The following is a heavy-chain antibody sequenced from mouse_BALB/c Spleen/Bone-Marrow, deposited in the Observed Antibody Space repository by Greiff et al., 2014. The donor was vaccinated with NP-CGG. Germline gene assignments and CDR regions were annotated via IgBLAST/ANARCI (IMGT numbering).Heavy chain of an antibody. CDR3: ARAITDAMDY. Sequence: VNVVESGAELVRPRTSVKVSCKGSGYAFTNYLIEWVKQRPGQGLEWIGVINSGSGGTKYNEKFKGKATLTADKSSSTAYVQLSSLTSDDSAVYFCARAITDAMDYWGQGTSVTVSS. V-gene: IGHV1-54*01. CDR2: INSGSGGT. J-gene: IGHJ4*01. CDR1: GYAFTNYL. D-gene: IGHD2-4*01.